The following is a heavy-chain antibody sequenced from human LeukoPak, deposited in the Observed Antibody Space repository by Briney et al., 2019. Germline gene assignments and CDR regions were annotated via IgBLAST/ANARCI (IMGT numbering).Heavy chain of an antibody. J-gene: IGHJ5*02. CDR3: ARGPITMIVSPGFDP. CDR2: IYTSGST. V-gene: IGHV4-61*02. D-gene: IGHD3-22*01. Sequence: LSLACTVSAGSISSGSYELNWIRQPAGKGLEGIGRIYTSGSTNYNPSLKSRVTISVDTSKNQFCLKLSSVTAAATALYYCARGPITMIVSPGFDPWGQGTLVTVSS. CDR1: AGSISSGSYE.